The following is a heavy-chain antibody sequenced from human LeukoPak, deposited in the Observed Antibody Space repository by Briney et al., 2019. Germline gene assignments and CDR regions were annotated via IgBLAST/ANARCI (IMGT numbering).Heavy chain of an antibody. CDR1: GYTFTGYY. V-gene: IGHV1-2*02. CDR3: ARVVSSGWPHYYYYYYMVV. CDR2: INPNSGGT. Sequence: ASVKVSFKASGYTFTGYYMHWVRQAPGQGLEWMGWINPNSGGTNYAQKYQGRVTMTRDTSISTAYMELSRLRSDDTAVYYCARVVSSGWPHYYYYYYMVVWGEGTTVTVSS. J-gene: IGHJ6*03. D-gene: IGHD6-25*01.